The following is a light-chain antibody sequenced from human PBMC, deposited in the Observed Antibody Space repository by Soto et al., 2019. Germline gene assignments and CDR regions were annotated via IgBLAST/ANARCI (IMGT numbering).Light chain of an antibody. V-gene: IGKV1-5*01. J-gene: IGKJ1*01. CDR1: QSISTW. CDR2: DAF. Sequence: DIQMTQSPSPLSASIGDRVTITCRASQSISTWLAWYQQKPGKAPNLLIYDAFSLQGGVPSRFSGSGSGTEFTLTISSLQPGDFATYYCQQYNSYSTFGQGTKVEIK. CDR3: QQYNSYST.